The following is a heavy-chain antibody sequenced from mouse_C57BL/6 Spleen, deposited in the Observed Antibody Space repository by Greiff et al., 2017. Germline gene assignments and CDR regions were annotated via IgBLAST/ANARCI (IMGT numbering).Heavy chain of an antibody. V-gene: IGHV1-72*01. CDR3: ARERDYDDGFAY. D-gene: IGHD2-4*01. Sequence: QVQLQQPGAELVKPGASVKLSCKASGYTFTSYWMHWVKQRPGRGLEWIGRIDPNSGGTKYNEKFKSKATLTVDKPSSTAYMQLSSLTSEDSAVYDCARERDYDDGFAYWGQGTLVTVSA. CDR1: GYTFTSYW. CDR2: IDPNSGGT. J-gene: IGHJ3*01.